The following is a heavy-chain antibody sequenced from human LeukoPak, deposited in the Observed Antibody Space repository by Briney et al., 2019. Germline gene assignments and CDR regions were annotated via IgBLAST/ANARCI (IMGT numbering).Heavy chain of an antibody. J-gene: IGHJ6*02. V-gene: IGHV3-30-3*01. CDR3: AKDLGGSGSYHTYYGMDV. CDR2: ISYDGSNK. CDR1: GFTFSSYA. D-gene: IGHD3-10*01. Sequence: GGSLRLSCAASGFTFSSYAMHWVRQAPGKGLEWVAVISYDGSNKYYADSVKGRFTISRDNSKNTLYLQMNSLRAEDTAVYYCAKDLGGSGSYHTYYGMDVWGQGTTVTVSS.